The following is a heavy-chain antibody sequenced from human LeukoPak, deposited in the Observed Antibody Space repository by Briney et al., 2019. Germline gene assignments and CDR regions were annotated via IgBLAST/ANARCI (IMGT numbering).Heavy chain of an antibody. CDR2: ISGSGGST. D-gene: IGHD3-10*01. Sequence: QPGGSLRLSCAASGFTFSSYAMSWVRQAPGKGLEWVSAISGSGGSTYYADSVKGRFTISRDNSKNTLYLQMNSLRAEDTAVYYCARSVWFGEFHYYYYGMDVWGQGTTVTVSS. J-gene: IGHJ6*02. V-gene: IGHV3-23*01. CDR1: GFTFSSYA. CDR3: ARSVWFGEFHYYYYGMDV.